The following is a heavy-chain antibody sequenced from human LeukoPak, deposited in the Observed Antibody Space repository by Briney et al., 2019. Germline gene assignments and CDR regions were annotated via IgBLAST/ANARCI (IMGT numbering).Heavy chain of an antibody. J-gene: IGHJ4*02. Sequence: ASVKVSCKASGYTFTGYYMHCVRQAPGQALEWMGWINPNSGGTNYAQKFQGRVTMTEDTSTDTAYMELSSLRSEDTAVYYCATVLSGSYLGGSYFDYWGQGTLVTVSS. V-gene: IGHV1-2*02. CDR3: ATVLSGSYLGGSYFDY. D-gene: IGHD1-26*01. CDR2: INPNSGGT. CDR1: GYTFTGYY.